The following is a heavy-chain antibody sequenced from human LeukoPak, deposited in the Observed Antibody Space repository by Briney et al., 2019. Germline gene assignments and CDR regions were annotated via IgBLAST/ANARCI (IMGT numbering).Heavy chain of an antibody. Sequence: AETLSLTCTVSGDSFTSSSHHWGWIRQSPGKGLEWIGSLYSGRTTYYNPTLNSRVTISLVTSKNQFSLQLNSVTAADTAIYYCVRHDGRGGNTMGALDSWGQGSLVTVSS. CDR1: GDSFTSSSHH. V-gene: IGHV4-39*01. CDR3: VRHDGRGGNTMGALDS. J-gene: IGHJ4*02. D-gene: IGHD3-3*01. CDR2: LYSGRTT.